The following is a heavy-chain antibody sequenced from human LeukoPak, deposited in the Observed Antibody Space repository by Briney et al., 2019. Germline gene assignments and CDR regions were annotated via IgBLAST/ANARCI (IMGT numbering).Heavy chain of an antibody. Sequence: SETLSLTCTVPGGSISSSSYYWGWIRQPPGKGLEWIGGIYYSGSTYYNPSLKSRVTISVDTSKNQFSLKLSSVTAADTAVYYCARADIVGATPDAFDIWGQGTMVTVSS. CDR2: IYYSGST. J-gene: IGHJ3*02. V-gene: IGHV4-39*07. D-gene: IGHD1-26*01. CDR3: ARADIVGATPDAFDI. CDR1: GGSISSSSYY.